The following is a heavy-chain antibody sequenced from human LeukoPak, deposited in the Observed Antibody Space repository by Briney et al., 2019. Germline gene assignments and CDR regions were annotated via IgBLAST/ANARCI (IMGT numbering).Heavy chain of an antibody. J-gene: IGHJ5*02. CDR2: ISYDGSNK. V-gene: IGHV3-30*18. CDR3: AKTRKPLPKQQLPPLFDP. CDR1: GFTFSSYG. Sequence: GGSLRLSCAASGFTFSSYGMHWVRQAPGKGLEWVAVISYDGSNKYYADSVKGRFTISRDNSKNTLYLQMNSLRAEDTAVYYCAKTRKPLPKQQLPPLFDPWGQGTLVTVSS. D-gene: IGHD6-13*01.